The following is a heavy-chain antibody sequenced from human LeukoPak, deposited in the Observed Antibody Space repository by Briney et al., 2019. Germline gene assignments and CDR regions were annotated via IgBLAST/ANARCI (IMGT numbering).Heavy chain of an antibody. CDR1: GFTFSSYS. V-gene: IGHV3-21*04. CDR2: ISSSSSYI. CDR3: AKPFVPFARVNDY. Sequence: GGSLRLSCAASGFTFSSYSMNWVRQAPGKGLEWVSSISSSSSYIYYADSVKGRFTISRDNSKNTLYLQMNSLRAEDTAVYYCAKPFVPFARVNDYWGQGTLVTVSS. J-gene: IGHJ4*02. D-gene: IGHD2-8*01.